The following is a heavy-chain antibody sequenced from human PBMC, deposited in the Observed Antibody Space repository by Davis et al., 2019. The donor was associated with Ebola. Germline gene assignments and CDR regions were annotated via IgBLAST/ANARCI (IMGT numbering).Heavy chain of an antibody. V-gene: IGHV3-74*01. Sequence: GESLKISCAASGFTFDDYAMSWVRQAPGKGLVWVSRINSDGSSTSYADSVKGRFTISRDNSKNTLYLQMNSLRAEDTAVYYCAKDGVVVAATRRVDYYGMDVWGKGTTVTVSS. J-gene: IGHJ6*04. CDR3: AKDGVVVAATRRVDYYGMDV. CDR1: GFTFDDYA. CDR2: INSDGSST. D-gene: IGHD2-15*01.